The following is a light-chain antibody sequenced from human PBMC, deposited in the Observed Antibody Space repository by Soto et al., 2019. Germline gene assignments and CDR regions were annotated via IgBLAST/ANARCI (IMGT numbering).Light chain of an antibody. Sequence: EIVLTQSPGTLSLSPGDRATLSCRASESVRSSSLAWYQHKPGQAPRLLIYGASTRATGIPARFSGSGSGTEFTLTISSPQSEDFAVYYCQQYNNWPPWTFGQGTKVDIK. CDR1: ESVRSSS. V-gene: IGKV3-15*01. CDR3: QQYNNWPPWT. J-gene: IGKJ1*01. CDR2: GAS.